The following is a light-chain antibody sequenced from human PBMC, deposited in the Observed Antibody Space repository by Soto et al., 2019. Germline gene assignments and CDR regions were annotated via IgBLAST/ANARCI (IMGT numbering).Light chain of an antibody. CDR3: ATWDSSLSALV. V-gene: IGLV1-51*01. J-gene: IGLJ2*01. CDR1: SSNIARNY. CDR2: DTD. Sequence: QSVLTQPPSVSAAPGQTVTISCSGSSSNIARNYVSWYQQVPGAAPKLLTYDTDKRPSEIPDRFSGSKSGTSATLGITGLQTGDEADYYCATWDSSLSALVFGGGTKLTVI.